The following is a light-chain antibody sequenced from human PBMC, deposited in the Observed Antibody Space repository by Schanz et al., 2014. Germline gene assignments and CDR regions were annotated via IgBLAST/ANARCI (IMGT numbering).Light chain of an antibody. V-gene: IGKV3D-20*02. CDR1: QSVSSSY. J-gene: IGKJ3*01. CDR2: DAS. CDR3: QQP. Sequence: EIVLTQSPGTLSLSPGERATLSCRASQSVSSSYLAWYQQKPGQAPRLLIYDASARATGIPDRFSGSGSGTDFTLTISRLEPEDFATYYCQQPIGPGTKVDIK.